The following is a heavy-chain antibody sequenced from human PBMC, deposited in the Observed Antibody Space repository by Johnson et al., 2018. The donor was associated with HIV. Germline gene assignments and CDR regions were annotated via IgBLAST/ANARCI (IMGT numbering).Heavy chain of an antibody. CDR3: AKDRGTTRAFDI. D-gene: IGHD2/OR15-2a*01. J-gene: IGHJ3*02. CDR2: IWYDGSNK. V-gene: IGHV3-33*06. CDR1: GFTFSSYG. Sequence: QVQLVESGGGVVQPGMSLRLSCAASGFTFSSYGMHWVRQAPGKGLEWVAVIWYDGSNKYYADSVKGRFTISRDNSKNTLYLQMNSLRAEDTAVYYCAKDRGTTRAFDIWGQGTMVTVSS.